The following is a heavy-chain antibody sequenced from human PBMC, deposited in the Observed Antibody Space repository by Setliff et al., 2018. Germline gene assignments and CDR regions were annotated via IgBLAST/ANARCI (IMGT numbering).Heavy chain of an antibody. V-gene: IGHV1-18*01. D-gene: IGHD2-8*01. CDR2: IGVYSGNT. Sequence: ASVKVSCKASGYTFTSSGITWVRQAPGQGLEWLGWIGVYSGNTYTAQRFQGRVTMTTDTSTNMAYLELRGLRSDDTAVYYCLRLVRYCSRTSCQRTSGDEVWGQGTLVTVYS. CDR1: GYTFTSSG. J-gene: IGHJ4*02. CDR3: LRLVRYCSRTSCQRTSGDEV.